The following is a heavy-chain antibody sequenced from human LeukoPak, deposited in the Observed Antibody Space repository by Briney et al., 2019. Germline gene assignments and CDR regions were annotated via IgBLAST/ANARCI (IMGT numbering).Heavy chain of an antibody. J-gene: IGHJ3*02. Sequence: GGSLRLSCAASGFTFSSYAMSWVRQAPGKGLEWVSSIIGSGGSTYYADSVKGRFTISRDNSKNTLYLQMNSLRAEDTAVYYCAKPARVYSGSSYDAFAIWGQGTMVPVSS. V-gene: IGHV3-23*01. CDR1: GFTFSSYA. CDR3: AKPARVYSGSSYDAFAI. CDR2: IIGSGGST. D-gene: IGHD1-26*01.